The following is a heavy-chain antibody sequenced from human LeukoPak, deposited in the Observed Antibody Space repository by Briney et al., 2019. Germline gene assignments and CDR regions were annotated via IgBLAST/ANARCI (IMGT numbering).Heavy chain of an antibody. CDR3: ARVGSGTDY. CDR1: GGSFSGYY. Sequence: KASETPSLTCAVYGGSFSGYYWSWIRQPPGKGLEWIGEINHSGSTNYNPSLKSRVTISVDTSKNQFSLKLSSVTAADTAVYYCARVGSGTDYWGQGTLVTVSS. V-gene: IGHV4-34*01. CDR2: INHSGST. D-gene: IGHD3-10*01. J-gene: IGHJ4*02.